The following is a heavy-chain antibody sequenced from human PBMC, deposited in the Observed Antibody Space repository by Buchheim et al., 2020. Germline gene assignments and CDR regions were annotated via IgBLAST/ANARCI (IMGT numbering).Heavy chain of an antibody. J-gene: IGHJ4*02. Sequence: EVQLVQSGAEVKKPGESLKISCKGSGDSFSNYWIGWARQVPGKGLEWMGIIYPGDSSTRYSPSFHGQVTFSADKSISSVYPQWSSLKTSDTAMYYCARLWGGSREFWGQGTL. CDR3: ARLWGGSREF. CDR2: IYPGDSST. V-gene: IGHV5-51*01. D-gene: IGHD3-3*01. CDR1: GDSFSNYW.